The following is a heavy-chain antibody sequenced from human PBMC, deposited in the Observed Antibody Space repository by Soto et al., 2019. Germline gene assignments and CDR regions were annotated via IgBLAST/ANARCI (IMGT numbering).Heavy chain of an antibody. CDR1: GYSFTNND. D-gene: IGHD3-16*01. V-gene: IGHV1-8*01. J-gene: IGHJ5*02. CDR3: ARMATFGSLNWFDP. Sequence: ASVKVSCKASGYSFTNNDVSWVRQATGQGLEWMGWMNPGSGDTGYAQKFQGRVTMTRDISTATAYMELSSLRSDDTATYYCARMATFGSLNWFDPWGKGTMVTVXS. CDR2: MNPGSGDT.